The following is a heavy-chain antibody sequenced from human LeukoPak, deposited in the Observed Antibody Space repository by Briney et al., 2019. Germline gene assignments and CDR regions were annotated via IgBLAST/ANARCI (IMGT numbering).Heavy chain of an antibody. CDR2: IIPIIGIA. CDR1: GDTFSNFT. D-gene: IGHD3-16*01. Sequence: SVKVSCKASGDTFSNFTINWMRRAPGQGLEWMGRIIPIIGIANYAQKFQGRVTITADKSTTTAYMELSSLRSEDTAVYYCARDHGPQGVGPHYVMDVWGQGTTVTVSS. V-gene: IGHV1-69*04. CDR3: ARDHGPQGVGPHYVMDV. J-gene: IGHJ6*02.